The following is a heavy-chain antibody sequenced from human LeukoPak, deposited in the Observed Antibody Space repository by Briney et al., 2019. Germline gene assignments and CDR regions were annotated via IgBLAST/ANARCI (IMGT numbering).Heavy chain of an antibody. V-gene: IGHV1-69*13. Sequence: SVKVSCKASGGTFSSYAISWVRRAPGQGLEWMVGIIPIFGTANYAQKFQGRVTITADESTSTAYMELSSLRSEDTAVYYCARVTMVRGAKGYYYGMDVWGKGTTVTVSS. J-gene: IGHJ6*04. CDR1: GGTFSSYA. CDR3: ARVTMVRGAKGYYYGMDV. CDR2: IIPIFGTA. D-gene: IGHD3-10*01.